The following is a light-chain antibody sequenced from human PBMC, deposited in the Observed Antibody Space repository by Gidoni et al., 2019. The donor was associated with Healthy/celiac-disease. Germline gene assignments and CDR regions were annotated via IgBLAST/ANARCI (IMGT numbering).Light chain of an antibody. V-gene: IGKV3-11*01. CDR2: DAS. CDR3: QQRSNWPGT. CDR1: QSVSSY. Sequence: EIVLTQSPATLSLSPGESATLSCRASQSVSSYLAWYQQQPGQAPRLLIYDASNRATGIPARFSGSGSGTDFTLTISSLEPEDFAVYYCQQRSNWPGTFGQGTKVEIK. J-gene: IGKJ1*01.